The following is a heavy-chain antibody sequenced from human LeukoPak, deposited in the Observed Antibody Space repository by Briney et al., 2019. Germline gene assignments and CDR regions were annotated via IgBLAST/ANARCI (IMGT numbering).Heavy chain of an antibody. V-gene: IGHV4-4*02. CDR2: IYRSGSA. J-gene: IGHJ6*03. CDR3: ARADYYGSGSYYRLYYYYYMDV. CDR1: GGSISSSNW. Sequence: SGTLSLTCAVSGGSISSSNWWSWVRQPPGKGLEWIGEIYRSGSANYNPSLKSRVTISVDTSKNQFSLKLSSVTAADTAVYYCARADYYGSGSYYRLYYYYYMDVWGKGTTVTVSS. D-gene: IGHD3-10*01.